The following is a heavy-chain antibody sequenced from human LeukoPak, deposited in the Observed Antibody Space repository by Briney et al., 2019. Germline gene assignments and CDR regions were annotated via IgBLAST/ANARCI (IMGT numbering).Heavy chain of an antibody. CDR1: GGSFSGYY. CDR2: IYYSGST. CDR3: ARLRLGDFDY. D-gene: IGHD3-16*01. Sequence: PSETLSLTCAVYGGSFSGYYWSWIRQPPGKGLEWIGYIYYSGSTNYNPSLKSRVTISVDTSKNQFSLKLSSVTAADTAVYYCARLRLGDFDYWGQGTLVTVSS. J-gene: IGHJ4*02. V-gene: IGHV4-59*08.